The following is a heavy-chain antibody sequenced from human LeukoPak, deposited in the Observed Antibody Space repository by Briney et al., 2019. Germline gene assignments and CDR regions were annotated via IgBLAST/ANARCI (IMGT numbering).Heavy chain of an antibody. D-gene: IGHD3-10*01. CDR3: ARQTRDGSGSRGYSFDF. Sequence: GESLKISCKGSGYIFTHNWIGWVRQMPGKGLEWMGIIYPGDSDTRYSPSFEGQVTISVDKSISTAYLQWSSQKASDTAMCYCARQTRDGSGSRGYSFDFWGQGTLVTVSS. CDR1: GYIFTHNW. J-gene: IGHJ4*02. V-gene: IGHV5-51*01. CDR2: IYPGDSDT.